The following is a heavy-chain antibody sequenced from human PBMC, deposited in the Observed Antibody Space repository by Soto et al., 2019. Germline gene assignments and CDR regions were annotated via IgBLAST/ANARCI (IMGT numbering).Heavy chain of an antibody. V-gene: IGHV3-15*01. CDR2: IKTKTDGGTT. J-gene: IGHJ6*02. D-gene: IGHD3-3*01. CDR1: GFTFSKVW. CDR3: TTVGDFWSGYYNYYYYDMDV. Sequence: GGSLRLSCAASGFTFSKVWMSWVRQAPGKGLEWVGRIKTKTDGGTTDYGAPVNGRFTISRDDSKNALYLQIDSLKTEDTAVYYCTTVGDFWSGYYNYYYYDMDVWGQGTTVTVSS.